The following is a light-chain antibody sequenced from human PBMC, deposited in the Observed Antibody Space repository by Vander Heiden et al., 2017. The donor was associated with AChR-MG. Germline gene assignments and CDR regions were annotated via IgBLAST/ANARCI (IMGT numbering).Light chain of an antibody. V-gene: IGKV3-11*01. CDR3: QQHGNWWWT. J-gene: IGKJ1*01. CDR2: DAS. Sequence: EIVLTQSPATLSLSPGDRATLTCRASQSVSSYLAWYQQKPGQAPRLLIYDASNRATGIPARFSGSGSGTDFTLTISSLEPEDFAVYYCQQHGNWWWTFGQGTKVEIK. CDR1: QSVSSY.